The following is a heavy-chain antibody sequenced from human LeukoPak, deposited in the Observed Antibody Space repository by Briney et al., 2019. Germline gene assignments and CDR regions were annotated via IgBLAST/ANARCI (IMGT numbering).Heavy chain of an antibody. V-gene: IGHV1-18*01. CDR3: ARDLVAVAIYFDY. CDR1: GYSFTGYY. J-gene: IGHJ4*02. CDR2: ISAYNGNT. D-gene: IGHD6-19*01. Sequence: ASVKVSCKASGYSFTGYYMHWVRQAPGQGLEWMGWISAYNGNTNYAQKLQGRVTMTTDTSTSTAYMELRSLRSDDTAVYYCARDLVAVAIYFDYWGQGTLVTVSS.